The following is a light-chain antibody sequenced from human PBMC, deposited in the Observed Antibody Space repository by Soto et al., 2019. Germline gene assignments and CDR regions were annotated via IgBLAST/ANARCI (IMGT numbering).Light chain of an antibody. CDR1: SSNIGAGYD. Sequence: QSVLTQPPSVSGAPGQRVTISCTGSSSNIGAGYDVHWYQQLPGTAPKLLIHGNSNRPSGVPDRFSGSKSGTSASLAITGVQAEDEADYYCQSYDTSLSGYVFGTGTKGTVL. J-gene: IGLJ1*01. CDR2: GNS. V-gene: IGLV1-40*01. CDR3: QSYDTSLSGYV.